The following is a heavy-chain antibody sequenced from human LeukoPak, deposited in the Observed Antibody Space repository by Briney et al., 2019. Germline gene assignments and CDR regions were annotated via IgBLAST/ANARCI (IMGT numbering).Heavy chain of an antibody. J-gene: IGHJ1*01. V-gene: IGHV3-30-3*01. D-gene: IGHD3-10*01. CDR1: GFTFSSYA. CDR3: ASLLFGSFQH. Sequence: GGSLRLSCAASGFTFSSYAMHWVRQAPGKGLEWVAVISYDGSNKYYADSVKGRFTISRDNSKNTLYPQMNSLRAEDTAVYYCASLLFGSFQHWGQGTLVTVSS. CDR2: ISYDGSNK.